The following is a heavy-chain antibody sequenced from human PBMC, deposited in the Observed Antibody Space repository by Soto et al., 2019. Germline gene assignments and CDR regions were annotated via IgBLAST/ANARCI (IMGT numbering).Heavy chain of an antibody. V-gene: IGHV4-39*01. D-gene: IGHD6-19*01. Sequence: SETLSLTCTVSGGSIGGSNYFWGWIRQSPGTGLEWLGTIYSSGSTYYNPSLKSRITMSLDTSKNQFSLKLSSVTAADTAVYYCARLSGWYFDYCGQGTMVAVSS. J-gene: IGHJ4*02. CDR2: IYSSGST. CDR1: GGSIGGSNYF. CDR3: ARLSGWYFDY.